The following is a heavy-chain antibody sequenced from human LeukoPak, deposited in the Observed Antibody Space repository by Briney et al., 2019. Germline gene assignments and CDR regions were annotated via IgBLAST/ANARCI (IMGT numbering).Heavy chain of an antibody. J-gene: IGHJ6*03. V-gene: IGHV3-23*01. D-gene: IGHD1-26*01. Sequence: GGALRLSCAASGFTFSSYDMTWVRQAPGRGLEWASSIGPSGDNTYYADSVKGRFTISRDNSKNTLYLQMNSLRGEDTAVYYCAKDWSYQEKYYYMEVWGKGTTVTISS. CDR3: AKDWSYQEKYYYMEV. CDR1: GFTFSSYD. CDR2: IGPSGDNT.